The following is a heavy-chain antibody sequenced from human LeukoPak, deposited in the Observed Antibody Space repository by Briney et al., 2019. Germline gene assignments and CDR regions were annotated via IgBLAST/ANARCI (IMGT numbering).Heavy chain of an antibody. V-gene: IGHV1-18*01. CDR1: GYKFTNYG. CDR3: ARGDGYCSGGSCMIFDY. CDR2: ISAYTGKT. Sequence: ASVKVSCKASGYKFTNYGITWVRQASGQGIEWMGWISAYTGKTNSAQKLQGRVTMTTDTSTSTGYMELRSLRSDDTAVYYCARGDGYCSGGSCMIFDYWGQGTLVTVSS. D-gene: IGHD2-15*01. J-gene: IGHJ4*02.